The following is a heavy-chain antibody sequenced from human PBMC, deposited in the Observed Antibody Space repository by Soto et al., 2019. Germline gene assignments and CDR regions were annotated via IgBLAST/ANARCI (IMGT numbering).Heavy chain of an antibody. CDR2: ISYDGYNK. J-gene: IGHJ4*02. CDR3: ARDLRRMARGIEY. V-gene: IGHV3-30-3*01. Sequence: VAAISYDGYNKYYADSVKGRFTISRDNSKNTLDLQMNSLRAEDTAVYYCARDLRRMARGIEYWGQGTLVTVSS. D-gene: IGHD3-10*01.